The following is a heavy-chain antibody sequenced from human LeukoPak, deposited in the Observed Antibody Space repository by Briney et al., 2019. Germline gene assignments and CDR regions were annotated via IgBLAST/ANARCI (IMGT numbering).Heavy chain of an antibody. Sequence: SETLSLTCAVYGGSFSGYYWSWIRQPPGKGLEWIGEINHSGSTNYNPSLKSRVTISVDTSKIQFSLKLSSVTAADTAVYYCAREVGATYYFDYWGQGTLVTVSS. CDR1: GGSFSGYY. J-gene: IGHJ4*02. CDR3: AREVGATYYFDY. D-gene: IGHD1-26*01. CDR2: INHSGST. V-gene: IGHV4-34*01.